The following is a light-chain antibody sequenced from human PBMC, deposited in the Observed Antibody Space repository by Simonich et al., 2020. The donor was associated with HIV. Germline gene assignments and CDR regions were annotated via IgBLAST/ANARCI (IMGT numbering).Light chain of an antibody. CDR1: QSVSSN. J-gene: IGKJ2*01. Sequence: EIVMTQSPATLSVSPGERATLSCRASQSVSSNLAWYQQKPGQAPRLLIYGASTRATAIPASFSGSGSGTDFTLTISSLQPEDFATYYCQQFNSYLHTFGQGTKLEIK. CDR3: QQFNSYLHT. CDR2: GAS. V-gene: IGKV3-15*01.